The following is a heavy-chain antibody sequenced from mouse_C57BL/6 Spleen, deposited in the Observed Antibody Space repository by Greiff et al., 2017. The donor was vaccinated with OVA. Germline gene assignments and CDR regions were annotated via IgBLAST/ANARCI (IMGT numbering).Heavy chain of an antibody. D-gene: IGHD6-1*01. CDR2: INPNNGGT. CDR1: GYTFTDYN. Sequence: VQLQQSGPELVKPGASVKMSCKASGYTFTDYNMHWVKQSHGKSLEWIGYINPNNGGTSYNQKFKGKATLTVNKSSSTAYMERRSLTSEESAVYDCARSLYSFYAMDYWGQGTSVTVSS. J-gene: IGHJ4*01. CDR3: ARSLYSFYAMDY. V-gene: IGHV1-22*01.